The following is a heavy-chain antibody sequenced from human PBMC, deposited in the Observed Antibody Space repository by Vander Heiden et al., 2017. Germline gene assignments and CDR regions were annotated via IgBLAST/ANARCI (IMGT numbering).Heavy chain of an antibody. J-gene: IGHJ4*02. V-gene: IGHV4-34*01. CDR1: GGSFSGYY. D-gene: IGHD1-26*01. CDR3: ARGVGASIQTDLDY. CDR2: INHSGSN. Sequence: QVQLQQWGAGLLKPSETLSLTCAVYGGSFSGYYWSWIRQPPGKGLEWIGEINHSGSNNYNPSLKSRVTISVDTSKNQFSLKLSSVTAADTAVYYCARGVGASIQTDLDYWGQGTLVTVSS.